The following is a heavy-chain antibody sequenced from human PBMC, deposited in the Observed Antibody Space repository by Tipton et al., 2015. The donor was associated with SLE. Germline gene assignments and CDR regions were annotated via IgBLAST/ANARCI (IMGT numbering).Heavy chain of an antibody. J-gene: IGHJ4*02. Sequence: TLSLTCAVYGGSFSGYYWSWIRQPPGKGLEWIGEINHSGRTNYNPSLKSRVTISVDTSKNQFSLKLSSVTAADTAVYYCARGGYSYDHWGQGTLVTVSS. CDR2: INHSGRT. CDR3: ARGGYSYDH. V-gene: IGHV4-34*01. D-gene: IGHD6-13*01. CDR1: GGSFSGYY.